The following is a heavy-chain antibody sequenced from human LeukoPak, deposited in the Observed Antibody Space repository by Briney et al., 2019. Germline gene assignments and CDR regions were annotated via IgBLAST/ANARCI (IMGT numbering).Heavy chain of an antibody. CDR3: ARIVGSEGYSSGWYDY. CDR1: GDSISAGNYY. CDR2: AYDTGST. J-gene: IGHJ4*02. V-gene: IGHV4-61*02. D-gene: IGHD6-19*01. Sequence: SETLSLTCTVSGDSISAGNYYWSWIRQPAGKGLEWVGRAYDTGSTWHSPPLKDRVTISIDTSKNQFSLNLNSVTAADTAVYFCARIVGSEGYSSGWYDYWGPGILVTVSS.